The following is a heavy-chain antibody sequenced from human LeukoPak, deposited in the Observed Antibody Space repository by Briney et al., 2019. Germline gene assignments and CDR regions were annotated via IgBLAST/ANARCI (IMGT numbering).Heavy chain of an antibody. J-gene: IGHJ4*02. Sequence: PGGSLRLSCAASGFTLRSYAMSWVRQAPGKGVEGVSAISGSGGSTYYADSVKGRFTISRDNSKNTLYLQMNSLRAEDTAVYYCAKGATYYDFWSGYDYWGQGTLVTVSS. CDR1: GFTLRSYA. CDR2: ISGSGGST. V-gene: IGHV3-23*01. CDR3: AKGATYYDFWSGYDY. D-gene: IGHD3-3*01.